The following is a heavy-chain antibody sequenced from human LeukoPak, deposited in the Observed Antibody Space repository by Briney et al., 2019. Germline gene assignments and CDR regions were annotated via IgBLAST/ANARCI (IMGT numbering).Heavy chain of an antibody. V-gene: IGHV3-21*01. CDR1: GFTFSSYA. CDR3: ARAEDSSSWYIDRNFDY. Sequence: PGGSLRLSCAASGFTFSSYAMSWVRQAPGKGLEWVSSISSSSSYIYYADSVKGRFTISRDNAKNSLYLQMNSLRAEDTAVYYCARAEDSSSWYIDRNFDYWGQGTLVTVSS. CDR2: ISSSSSYI. D-gene: IGHD6-13*01. J-gene: IGHJ4*02.